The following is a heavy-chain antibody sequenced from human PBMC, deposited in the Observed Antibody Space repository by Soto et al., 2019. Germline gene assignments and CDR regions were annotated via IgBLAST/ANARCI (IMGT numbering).Heavy chain of an antibody. CDR3: ARVRSRYYDSSGSYFDY. Sequence: SETLSLSCTVSGGSISSGGYYWSWIRQHPGKGLEWIGYIYYSGSTYYNPSLKSRVTISVDTSKNRFSLKLSSVTAADTAVYYCARVRSRYYDSSGSYFDYWGQGTLVTVSS. J-gene: IGHJ4*02. CDR2: IYYSGST. V-gene: IGHV4-31*03. D-gene: IGHD3-22*01. CDR1: GGSISSGGYY.